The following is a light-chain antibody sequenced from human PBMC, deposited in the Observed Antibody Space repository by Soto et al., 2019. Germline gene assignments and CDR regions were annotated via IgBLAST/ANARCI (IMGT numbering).Light chain of an antibody. CDR2: DAS. CDR1: QSVSSQ. V-gene: IGKV3-11*01. J-gene: IGKJ4*01. CDR3: QQRSNWPPLT. Sequence: EIVLTQSPATLSLSPGERATLSCRASQSVSSQLAWYQHKPGQAPRLLIYDASNRATGIPARFSGSGSGTDFTLTISSLEPEDFAVYYCQQRSNWPPLTFGGGTKVDIK.